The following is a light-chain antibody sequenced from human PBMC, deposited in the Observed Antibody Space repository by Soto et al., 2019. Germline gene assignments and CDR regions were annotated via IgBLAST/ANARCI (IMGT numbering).Light chain of an antibody. Sequence: QSVLTQPPSASGTPGQRVTISCSGSSSNIGTYSVSWYQQFPGTAPRLLIYSDNQRPSGVPDRFSASKSGASASLAISGLQSEDEADFYCAAWDNSLNVWLFGGGTKVTVL. V-gene: IGLV1-44*01. J-gene: IGLJ3*02. CDR1: SSNIGTYS. CDR2: SDN. CDR3: AAWDNSLNVWL.